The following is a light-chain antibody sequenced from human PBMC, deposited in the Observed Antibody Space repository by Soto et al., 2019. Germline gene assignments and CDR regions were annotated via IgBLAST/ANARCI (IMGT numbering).Light chain of an antibody. V-gene: IGKV1-9*01. CDR1: QGINSH. J-gene: IGKJ4*01. CDR2: AVS. CDR3: QKVSGYPLS. Sequence: DLQLTQSPSFLSSSLGDSVTITCRASQGINSHLAWYKQEPGRAPKLLIYAVSTLQSGVPSRFSGSASGTELTLTISRLQPEDFATYYCQKVSGYPLSFGGGTKVDIK.